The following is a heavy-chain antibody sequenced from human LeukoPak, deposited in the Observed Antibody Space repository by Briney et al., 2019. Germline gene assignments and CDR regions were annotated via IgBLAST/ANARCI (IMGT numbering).Heavy chain of an antibody. CDR1: GDSVSSNSAA. CDR2: TYYRSNRYN. D-gene: IGHD1-1*01. J-gene: IGHJ3*02. CDR3: GRAGTRGFDI. V-gene: IGHV6-1*01. Sequence: SQTLSLTCALSGDSVSSNSAAWNWIRQPPSRGLEWLGRTYYRSNRYNESAVSVKTRVTINPDTSKIQFSLQRNAVTPEDTAMYYCGRAGTRGFDIWGQGTMVTVSS.